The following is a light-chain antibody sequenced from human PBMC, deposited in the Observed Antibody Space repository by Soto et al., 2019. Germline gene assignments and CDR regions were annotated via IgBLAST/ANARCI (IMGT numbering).Light chain of an antibody. CDR2: EVT. J-gene: IGLJ3*02. Sequence: QSALTQPPSASGSPGQSVTFSCTGTSSDVGGYNYVSWYQQHPGRAPKLIIYEVTKRPSGVPDRFSGSKSGNTASLTVSGLQAADEADYYCSSYAGSNNWVFGGGTQLNVL. V-gene: IGLV2-8*01. CDR3: SSYAGSNNWV. CDR1: SSDVGGYNY.